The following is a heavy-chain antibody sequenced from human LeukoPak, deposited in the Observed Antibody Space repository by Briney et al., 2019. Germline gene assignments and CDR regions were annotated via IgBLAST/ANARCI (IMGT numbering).Heavy chain of an antibody. V-gene: IGHV4-34*01. CDR2: INHSGST. Sequence: PSETLSLTCAVYGGSFSGYYWSWIRQPPGKGPEWIGEINHSGSTNYNPSLKSRVTISVDTSKNQFSLKLSSVTAADTAVYYCARALYCSSTSCKNWFDPWGQGTLVTVSS. CDR3: ARALYCSSTSCKNWFDP. CDR1: GGSFSGYY. D-gene: IGHD2-2*01. J-gene: IGHJ5*02.